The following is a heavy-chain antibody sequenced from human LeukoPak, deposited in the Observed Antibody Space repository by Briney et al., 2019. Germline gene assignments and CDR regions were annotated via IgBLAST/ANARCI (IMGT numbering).Heavy chain of an antibody. CDR3: AKDQSGSSIQGYFDY. J-gene: IGHJ4*02. CDR2: IWYDGSNI. V-gene: IGHV3-33*06. Sequence: PGGSLRLSCAASGFTFSSYGMHWVRQAPGRGLEWVALIWYDGSNIYYADSVKGRFNISRDNSKKTLYLQMNSLRAEDTAVYYCAKDQSGSSIQGYFDYWGQGTLVTVSS. CDR1: GFTFSSYG. D-gene: IGHD1-26*01.